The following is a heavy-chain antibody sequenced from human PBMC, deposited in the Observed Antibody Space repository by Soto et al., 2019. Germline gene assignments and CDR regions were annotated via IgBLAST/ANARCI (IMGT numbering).Heavy chain of an antibody. Sequence: QITFKESGPTLVRPTQTLTLTCTFSGFSLSTSGVAVGWIRQPPGKALEWLALIYWDDDKRYSPSLKSRLTITKETSKNQVVLTMTNIDPVDTATYYCASQVAYSGSYLGFDPWGQGTLVTVSS. D-gene: IGHD1-26*01. V-gene: IGHV2-5*02. CDR2: IYWDDDK. CDR1: GFSLSTSGVA. CDR3: ASQVAYSGSYLGFDP. J-gene: IGHJ5*02.